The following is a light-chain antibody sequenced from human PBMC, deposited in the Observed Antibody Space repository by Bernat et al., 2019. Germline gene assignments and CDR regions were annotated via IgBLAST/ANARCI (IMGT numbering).Light chain of an antibody. CDR1: ELGDKY. CDR2: QDK. CDR3: QPCDFDVGE. J-gene: IGLJ2*01. V-gene: IGLV3-1*01. Sequence: SYEVTQPPSLSVSPGQTASITCSGDELGDKYVCWYQQKAGQSPILVMFQDKKRPSGIPERFSGSNSGNTATLTISGTQAMDEADYYCQPCDFDVGEFGGGTKLTVL.